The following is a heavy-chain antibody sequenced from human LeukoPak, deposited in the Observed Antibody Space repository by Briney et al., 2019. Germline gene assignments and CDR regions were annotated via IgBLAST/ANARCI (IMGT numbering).Heavy chain of an antibody. CDR1: GGSVTSTNW. V-gene: IGHV4-4*02. D-gene: IGHD6-19*01. Sequence: PSGTLSLTCDVSGGSVTSTNWWSWVRQSPGKGLEWIGEIYYTGTVNYNASLESRVTMSVDKSKNQFSLKLSSVTAADTAVYYCARHEVAGTSWAPFDYWGQGTLVTVSS. CDR2: IYYTGTV. J-gene: IGHJ4*02. CDR3: ARHEVAGTSWAPFDY.